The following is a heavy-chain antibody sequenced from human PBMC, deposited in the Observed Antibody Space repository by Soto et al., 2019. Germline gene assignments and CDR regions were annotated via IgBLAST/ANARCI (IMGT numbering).Heavy chain of an antibody. J-gene: IGHJ4*02. D-gene: IGHD1-20*01. CDR1: GFTFRSHG. Sequence: QVQVVESGGGVVQPGRSLRLSCEASGFTFRSHGMHWVRQAPGKGLEWVAVISVDGSDKYYADSVRGRFAISRDNSQKRLHLEMNNLRPVDTAVYYCVKMTLVYSCGLGYWGQGTLVTVSS. CDR3: VKMTLVYSCGLGY. V-gene: IGHV3-30*18. CDR2: ISVDGSDK.